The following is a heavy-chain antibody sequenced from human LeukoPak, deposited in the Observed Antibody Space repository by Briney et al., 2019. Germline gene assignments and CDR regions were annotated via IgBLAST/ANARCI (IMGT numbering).Heavy chain of an antibody. J-gene: IGHJ4*02. CDR3: ARTARLPNS. D-gene: IGHD6-25*01. CDR2: IYYTGVT. V-gene: IGHV4-59*01. CDR1: GTSITSSY. Sequence: SETLSLTCTVSGTSITSSYWSWIRQPPGKGLEHIGYIYYTGVTNYSPSLKSRVTISLDTSKNQFSLRLTSVTAADTAIYYCARTARLPNSWGQGTLVTVSS.